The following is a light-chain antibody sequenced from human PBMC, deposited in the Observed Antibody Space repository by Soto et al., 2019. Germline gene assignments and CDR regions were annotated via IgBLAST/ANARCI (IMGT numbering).Light chain of an antibody. CDR3: QQYGGSPFT. CDR1: QSVSVNS. CDR2: AAS. J-gene: IGKJ3*01. V-gene: IGKV3-20*01. Sequence: TVLTHSPGTLSLSPGERATLSWRASQSVSVNSLAWYQQKGGQAPRLLIYAASTRATGVPDRFSGTGSGTDFALTISRLETDDSAVYYCQQYGGSPFTFGPGTKVDIK.